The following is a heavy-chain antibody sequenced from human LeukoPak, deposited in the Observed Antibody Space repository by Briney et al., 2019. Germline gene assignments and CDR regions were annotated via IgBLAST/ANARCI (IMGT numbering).Heavy chain of an antibody. CDR2: ISGSGGGT. V-gene: IGHV3-23*01. Sequence: GGSLRLSCAASGFSFSSYAMSWVRQAPGKGLEWVSAISGSGGGTYYADSVKGRFTISRDNSKNTEYLQMNSLRADDTAVYYCAKESGDSSGYYSDYWGQGMLVTVSP. D-gene: IGHD3-22*01. CDR1: GFSFSSYA. J-gene: IGHJ4*02. CDR3: AKESGDSSGYYSDY.